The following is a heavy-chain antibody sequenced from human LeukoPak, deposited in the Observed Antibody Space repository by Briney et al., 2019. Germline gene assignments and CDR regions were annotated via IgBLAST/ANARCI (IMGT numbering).Heavy chain of an antibody. CDR3: AKERTTVTREFDY. V-gene: IGHV3-23*01. CDR2: ISGSGGST. CDR1: GVTFSSYA. Sequence: GGPLRLSCAASGVTFSSYAMSLVRQAPGKGLEWVSAISGSGGSTYYADSVKGRFTISRDNSKNTLYLQMNSLRAEDTAVYYCAKERTTVTREFDYWGQGTLVTVSS. J-gene: IGHJ4*02. D-gene: IGHD4-17*01.